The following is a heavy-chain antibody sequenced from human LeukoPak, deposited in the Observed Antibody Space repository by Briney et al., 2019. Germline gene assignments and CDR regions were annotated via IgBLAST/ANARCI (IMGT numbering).Heavy chain of an antibody. CDR2: I. D-gene: IGHD4-17*01. Sequence: XGSXXLSCAASGFTFSSXAMSWVGQAPGKGLEWVSAIKGRFTISRDNSKNTLYLQMNSLRAEDTAVYYCAKALHDYAPYYFDYWGQGTLVTVSS. CDR3: AKALHDYAPYYFDY. V-gene: IGHV3-23*01. CDR1: GFTFSSXA. J-gene: IGHJ4*02.